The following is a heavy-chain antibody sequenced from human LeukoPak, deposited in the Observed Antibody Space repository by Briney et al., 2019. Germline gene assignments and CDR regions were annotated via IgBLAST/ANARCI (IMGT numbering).Heavy chain of an antibody. CDR2: FDPEDGET. Sequence: ASVKVSCKVSGYTLTELSMHWVRQAPGKGLEWMGGFDPEDGETIYAQKFQGRVTMTEDTSTDTAYMELSSLRSEDTAVYYCATSKAIFGVVITDSIPDYWGQGTLVTVSS. V-gene: IGHV1-24*01. CDR1: GYTLTELS. J-gene: IGHJ4*02. CDR3: ATSKAIFGVVITDSIPDY. D-gene: IGHD3-3*01.